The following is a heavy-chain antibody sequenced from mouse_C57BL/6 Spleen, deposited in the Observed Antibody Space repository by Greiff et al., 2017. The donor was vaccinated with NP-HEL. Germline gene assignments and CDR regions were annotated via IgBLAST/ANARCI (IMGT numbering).Heavy chain of an antibody. J-gene: IGHJ3*01. CDR3: TRFLQKRDDYDWFAY. V-gene: IGHV1-5*01. Sequence: VQLQQSGTVLARPGASVKMSCKTSGYTFTSYWMHWVKQRPGQGLEWIGAIYPGNSDTSYNQKFKGKAKLTAVTSASTAYMELSSLTNEDSAVYYCTRFLQKRDDYDWFAYWGQGTLVTVSA. D-gene: IGHD2-4*01. CDR2: IYPGNSDT. CDR1: GYTFTSYW.